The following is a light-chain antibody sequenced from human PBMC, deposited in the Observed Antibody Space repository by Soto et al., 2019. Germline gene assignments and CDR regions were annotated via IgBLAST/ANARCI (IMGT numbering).Light chain of an antibody. CDR1: QSISTY. CDR2: GAS. J-gene: IGKJ1*01. Sequence: IQMTQSPSALSASVGDRVTITCRASQSISTYLGWYQQKSGRAPKLLIFGASTLQSGVPSRFSGSGSGTDFTLTISSLQPEDFAVYYCQQYGSSPRTFGQGTKVDIK. V-gene: IGKV1-6*01. CDR3: QQYGSSPRT.